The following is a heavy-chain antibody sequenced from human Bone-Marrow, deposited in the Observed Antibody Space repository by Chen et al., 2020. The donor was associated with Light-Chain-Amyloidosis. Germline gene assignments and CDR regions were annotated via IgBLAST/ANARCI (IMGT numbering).Heavy chain of an antibody. Sequence: EVQLVETGGGLIQPGESLRLSCAVSGFTVSDAFMNWVRQAPVKGLEWVSIIYSGGITYYADSRNTLYLQMNSLRAEDTAIYYCASTTVTTRHVGAFDIWGQGTKVTVSS. CDR3: ASTTVTTRHVGAFDI. V-gene: IGHV3-53*02. CDR1: GFTVSDAF. D-gene: IGHD4-17*01. J-gene: IGHJ3*02. CDR2: IYSGGIT.